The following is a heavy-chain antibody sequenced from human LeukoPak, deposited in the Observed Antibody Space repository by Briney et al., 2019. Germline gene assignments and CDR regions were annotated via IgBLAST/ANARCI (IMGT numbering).Heavy chain of an antibody. CDR1: GYSISSGHY. J-gene: IGHJ4*02. Sequence: SETLSLTCDVSGYSISSGHYWGWIRQSPGKGLEWIASMYNSGSTYFKSSLKSRVTISLDTPKNQFSLTLKSVTAADTAVYYCARHVYGRHQLQAYHFDYWGQGILVTVSS. D-gene: IGHD2-2*01. V-gene: IGHV4-38-2*01. CDR3: ARHVYGRHQLQAYHFDY. CDR2: MYNSGST.